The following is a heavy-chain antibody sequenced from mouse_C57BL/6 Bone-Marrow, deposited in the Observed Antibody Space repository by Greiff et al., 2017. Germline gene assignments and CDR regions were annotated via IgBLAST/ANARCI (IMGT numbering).Heavy chain of an antibody. CDR2: IYPRDGST. Sequence: LVESDAELVKPGASVKISCKVSGYTFTDHTIHWMKQRPEQGLEWIGYIYPRDGSTKYNEKFKGKATLTADKSSSTAYMQLNSLTSEDSAVYFCAREIYYDYDWTWFAYWGQGTLVTVSA. CDR3: AREIYYDYDWTWFAY. V-gene: IGHV1-78*01. D-gene: IGHD2-4*01. CDR1: GYTFTDHT. J-gene: IGHJ3*01.